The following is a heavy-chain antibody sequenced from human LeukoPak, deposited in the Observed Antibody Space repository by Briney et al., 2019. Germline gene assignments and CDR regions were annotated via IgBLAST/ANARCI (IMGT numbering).Heavy chain of an antibody. J-gene: IGHJ5*02. Sequence: GGSLRLSCAASGFTFSSYSMNWVRQAPGKGLEWVSSITSSSSYIYYADSVKGRFTISRDNAKNSLYLQMNSLRAEDTAVYYCARDTQLGWFDPWGQGTLVTVSS. V-gene: IGHV3-21*01. D-gene: IGHD3-10*01. CDR1: GFTFSSYS. CDR2: ITSSSSYI. CDR3: ARDTQLGWFDP.